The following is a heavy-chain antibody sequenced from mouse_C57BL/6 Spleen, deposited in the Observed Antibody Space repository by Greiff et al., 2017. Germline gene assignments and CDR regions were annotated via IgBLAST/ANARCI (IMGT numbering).Heavy chain of an antibody. CDR1: GFTFSSYG. CDR3: ARRGTTVVAHFDY. J-gene: IGHJ2*01. CDR2: ISSGGSYT. D-gene: IGHD1-1*01. V-gene: IGHV5-6*02. Sequence: DVMLVESGGDLVKPGGSLKLSCAASGFTFSSYGMSWVRQTPDKRLEWVATISSGGSYTYYPDSVKGRFTISRDNAKNTLYLQMSSLKSEDTAMYYCARRGTTVVAHFDYWGQGTTLTVSS.